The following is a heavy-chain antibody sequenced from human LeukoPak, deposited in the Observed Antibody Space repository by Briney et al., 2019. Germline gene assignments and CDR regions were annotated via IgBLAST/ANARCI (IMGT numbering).Heavy chain of an antibody. CDR3: ARVRFGDY. D-gene: IGHD3-10*01. CDR2: IKQDGSEK. Sequence: QPGGSLRLSCAASGFTFSSYWMTWVRQAPGKGLEWVANIKQDGSEKYYMDSVKGRLTISRDNTKNSLYLQMNSLRAEDAAVYYCARVRFGDYWGQGTLVTVSS. V-gene: IGHV3-7*01. CDR1: GFTFSSYW. J-gene: IGHJ4*02.